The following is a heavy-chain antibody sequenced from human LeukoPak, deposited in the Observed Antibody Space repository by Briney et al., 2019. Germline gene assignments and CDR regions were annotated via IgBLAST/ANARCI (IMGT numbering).Heavy chain of an antibody. Sequence: KPSGTLSLTCTVSGGSVSSGSYYWSWIRQPPGKGLEYIGYIYYTGSTNYNPSLKSRVTISVDTSKNQFSLKLSSVTAADTAVYYCARADITIFGVVIPNWFDPWGQGTLVTVSS. V-gene: IGHV4-61*01. D-gene: IGHD3-3*01. J-gene: IGHJ5*02. CDR3: ARADITIFGVVIPNWFDP. CDR1: GGSVSSGSYY. CDR2: IYYTGST.